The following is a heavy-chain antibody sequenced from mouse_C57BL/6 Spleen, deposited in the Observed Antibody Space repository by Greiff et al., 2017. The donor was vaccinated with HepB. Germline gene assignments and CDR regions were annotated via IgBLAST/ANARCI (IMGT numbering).Heavy chain of an antibody. J-gene: IGHJ4*01. Sequence: DVKLVESGGGLVKPGGSLKLSCAASGFTFSSYAMSWVRQTPEKRLEWVATISDGGSYTYYPDNVKGRFTISRDNAKNNLYLQMSHLKSEDTAMYYCARDVAGDGYGDGYAMDYWGQGTSVTVSS. D-gene: IGHD2-2*01. CDR2: ISDGGSYT. V-gene: IGHV5-4*01. CDR3: ARDVAGDGYGDGYAMDY. CDR1: GFTFSSYA.